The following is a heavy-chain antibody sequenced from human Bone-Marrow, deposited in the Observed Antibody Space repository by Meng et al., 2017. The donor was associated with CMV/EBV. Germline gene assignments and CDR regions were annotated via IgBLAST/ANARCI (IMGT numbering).Heavy chain of an antibody. D-gene: IGHD3-3*01. CDR2: IYYSGST. CDR3: ARHRGDFWSGQRLAPFDY. CDR1: GGSISSSSYY. V-gene: IGHV4-39*01. J-gene: IGHJ4*02. Sequence: SETLSLTCTVSGGSISSSSYYWGWIRQPPGKGLEWIGSIYYSGSTYYNPSLKSRVTISVDTSKNQFSLKLSSVTAADTAVYYCARHRGDFWSGQRLAPFDYWGQGTLVTVSS.